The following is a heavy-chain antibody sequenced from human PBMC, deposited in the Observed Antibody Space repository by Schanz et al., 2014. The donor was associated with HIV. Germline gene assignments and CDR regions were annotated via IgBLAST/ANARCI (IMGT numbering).Heavy chain of an antibody. D-gene: IGHD3-3*01. Sequence: EVQLVESGGGLVQPGRSLRLSCAASGFTFDDYAMHWVRQAPGKGLEWVSGISWNSDTIGYGDSVKGRFTISRDNAKNSLYLQMNSLRAEDTALYYCARLYYDSWGGKDEYYFDYWGQGTLVTVSS. V-gene: IGHV3-9*01. J-gene: IGHJ4*02. CDR1: GFTFDDYA. CDR2: ISWNSDTI. CDR3: ARLYYDSWGGKDEYYFDY.